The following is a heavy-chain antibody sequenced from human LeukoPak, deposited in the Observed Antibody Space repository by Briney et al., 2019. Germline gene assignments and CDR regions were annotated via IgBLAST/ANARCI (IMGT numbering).Heavy chain of an antibody. CDR1: GFTFSSYS. J-gene: IGHJ3*02. CDR2: ISSSSSYR. D-gene: IGHD3-10*01. Sequence: GGSRRLSCAASGFTFSSYSMNWVRQAPGKGLEWVSSISSSSSYRYYADSVKGRLTISRDNSKNTLYLQMNSLRAEDTAVYYCAKDTYGSGSYGAFDIWGQGTWSPSLQ. CDR3: AKDTYGSGSYGAFDI. V-gene: IGHV3-21*04.